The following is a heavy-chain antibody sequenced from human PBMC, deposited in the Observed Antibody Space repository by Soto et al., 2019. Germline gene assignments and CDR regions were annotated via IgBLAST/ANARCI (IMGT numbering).Heavy chain of an antibody. CDR2: ISAYNGNT. Sequence: QVQLVQSGAEVKKPGASVKVSCKASGYTFTSYGISWVRQAPGQGLEWMGWISAYNGNTNYAQKLQGRVTMTTDTSTSTADKELRSRRSDDTAVDYCSRDWAAAGPVDYWGQGTLVTVSS. D-gene: IGHD6-13*01. CDR3: SRDWAAAGPVDY. J-gene: IGHJ4*02. CDR1: GYTFTSYG. V-gene: IGHV1-18*01.